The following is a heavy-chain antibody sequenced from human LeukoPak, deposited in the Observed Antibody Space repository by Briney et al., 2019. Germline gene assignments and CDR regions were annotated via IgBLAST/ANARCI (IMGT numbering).Heavy chain of an antibody. Sequence: SETLSLTCTVSGGSITNNAYYWAWIRQPPGKGLEWIGSIYYSGSTHYNPSLKSRLTISVDTSKNQFSLRLSSVTAADTAVYYCARNETTGLQRTPYYHSYVDVWGKGTTVTVSS. J-gene: IGHJ6*03. CDR2: IYYSGST. CDR1: GGSITNNAYY. V-gene: IGHV4-39*01. D-gene: IGHD4-11*01. CDR3: ARNETTGLQRTPYYHSYVDV.